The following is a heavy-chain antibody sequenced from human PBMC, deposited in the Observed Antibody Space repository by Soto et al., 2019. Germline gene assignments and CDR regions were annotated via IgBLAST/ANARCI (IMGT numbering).Heavy chain of an antibody. CDR1: GFTFSDYD. Sequence: PGGPLRLSCAASGFTFSDYDMSWIRQAPGKGLEWVSYISSSSSYTNYADSVKGRFTISRDNAKNSLYLQMNSLRAEDTAVYYCARGVTTITPWWLGIAYWGQGTMVTVSS. D-gene: IGHD2-15*01. CDR3: ARGVTTITPWWLGIAY. V-gene: IGHV3-11*06. J-gene: IGHJ4*02. CDR2: ISSSSSYT.